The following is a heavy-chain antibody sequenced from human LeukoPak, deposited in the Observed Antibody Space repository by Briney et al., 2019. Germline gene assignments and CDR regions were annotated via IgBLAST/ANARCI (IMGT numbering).Heavy chain of an antibody. CDR3: ARDGMVRGVTPAYDY. V-gene: IGHV3-21*01. CDR2: ISSSSYI. J-gene: IGHJ4*02. Sequence: GGSLRLSCAASGFTFSSYSMNWVRQAPGKGLEWVSSISSSSYIYYADSVKGRFTISRDNAKNSLYLQMNSLRAEDTAVYYCARDGMVRGVTPAYDYWGQGTLVTVSS. CDR1: GFTFSSYS. D-gene: IGHD3-10*01.